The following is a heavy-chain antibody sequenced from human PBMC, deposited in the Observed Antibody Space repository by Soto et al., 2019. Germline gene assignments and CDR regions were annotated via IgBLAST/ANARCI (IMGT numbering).Heavy chain of an antibody. CDR3: ARMGDYDSRHAFDL. Sequence: QVQLQESGPGLVKPSQTLSLTCTVSGGSVSSGGYYWSWIRQQPGKGLGWIGYIYYRGSTYYNPSLKSRVTISVDTSKNQFSLKLSSVTAADTAVYYCARMGDYDSRHAFDLWGQGTMVTVSS. CDR2: IYYRGST. D-gene: IGHD3-22*01. V-gene: IGHV4-31*03. CDR1: GGSVSSGGYY. J-gene: IGHJ3*01.